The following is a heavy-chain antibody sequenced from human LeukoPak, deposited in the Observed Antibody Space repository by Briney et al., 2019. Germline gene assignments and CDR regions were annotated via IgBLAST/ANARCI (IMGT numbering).Heavy chain of an antibody. V-gene: IGHV3-30*02. J-gene: IGHJ4*02. D-gene: IGHD6-19*01. CDR2: IRYDGSNK. CDR3: AKERGWYDYFDH. CDR1: GFTFSSYG. Sequence: PGGSLRLSCAASGFTFSSYGMHWVRQAPGKGLEWVAFIRYDGSNKYYADSVKGRFTISRDNSKNTLYLQMNSLRAEDTAVYYCAKERGWYDYFDHWGQGTPVTVSS.